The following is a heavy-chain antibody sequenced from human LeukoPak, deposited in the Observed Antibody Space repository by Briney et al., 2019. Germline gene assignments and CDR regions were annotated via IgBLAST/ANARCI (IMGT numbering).Heavy chain of an antibody. CDR1: GYTFTSYD. D-gene: IGHD3-10*01. CDR2: MNPNSGNA. J-gene: IGHJ4*02. CDR3: GRPLQRGSWTQRALDY. V-gene: IGHV1-8*01. Sequence: ASVKVSCTASGYTFTSYDISWVRQATGQGLEWMGWMNPNSGNAGYARRFQGRVTMTRNNSISTAYMELTSLRSEDAAVYYCGRPLQRGSWTQRALDYWGQGTLVTVSS.